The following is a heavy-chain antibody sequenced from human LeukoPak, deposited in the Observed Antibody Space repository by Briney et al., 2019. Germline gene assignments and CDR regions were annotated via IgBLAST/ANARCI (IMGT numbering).Heavy chain of an antibody. CDR2: INHSGST. CDR1: GGSISSYY. V-gene: IGHV4-34*01. CDR3: QRPAYDILTGYPSAFDY. D-gene: IGHD3-9*01. Sequence: SDTLSLTCTVPGGSISSYYWSWIRQPPGKRLELIGEINHSGSTNYNPSLKSRVTISVDTSKNQFSLKLSSVTAADTAVYYKQRPAYDILTGYPSAFDYWGQGTLVTVSS. J-gene: IGHJ4*02.